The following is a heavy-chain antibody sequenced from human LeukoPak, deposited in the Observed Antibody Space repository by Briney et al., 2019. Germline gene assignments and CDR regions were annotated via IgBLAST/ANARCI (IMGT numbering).Heavy chain of an antibody. CDR2: FDPEDGET. V-gene: IGHV1-24*01. J-gene: IGHJ4*02. D-gene: IGHD3-10*01. CDR1: GYTLTELS. CDR3: ARVYGSGSYRIFDY. Sequence: ASVKVSCKVSGYTLTELSMHWVRQAPGKGLEWMGGFDPEDGETIYAQKFQGRVTMTRDTSISTAYMELSRLRSDDTAVYYCARVYGSGSYRIFDYWGQGTLVTVSS.